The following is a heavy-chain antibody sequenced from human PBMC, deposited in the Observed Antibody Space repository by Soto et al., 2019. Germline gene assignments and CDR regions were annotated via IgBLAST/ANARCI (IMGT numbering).Heavy chain of an antibody. CDR1: GFTFSGSS. V-gene: IGHV3-73*01. J-gene: IGHJ4*02. Sequence: GGSLRLSCAASGFTFSGSSVHWVRQASGKGLEWVGRIRNKANSYATAYAASVRGRFTISRDDSRNTAFLQMNSLNTEDTAVYYCISHSPEDMIRTWGQGTLVTVSS. CDR2: IRNKANSYAT. D-gene: IGHD2-15*01. CDR3: ISHSPEDMIRT.